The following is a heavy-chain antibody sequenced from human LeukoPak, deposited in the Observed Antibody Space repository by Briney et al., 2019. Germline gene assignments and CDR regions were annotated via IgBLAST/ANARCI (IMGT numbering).Heavy chain of an antibody. J-gene: IGHJ5*02. CDR2: IIPIFGTG. D-gene: IGHD2-2*01. CDR1: GGTFSSYA. V-gene: IGHV1-69*01. Sequence: SVKVSCKASGGTFSSYAINWVRQAPGQGLEWMGGIIPIFGTGKHAQKFQDRVTITADESTTTAYMELRSLRSDDTAVYYCAREGAYCSSTSCHLQNWFDPWGQGTLVTVSS. CDR3: AREGAYCSSTSCHLQNWFDP.